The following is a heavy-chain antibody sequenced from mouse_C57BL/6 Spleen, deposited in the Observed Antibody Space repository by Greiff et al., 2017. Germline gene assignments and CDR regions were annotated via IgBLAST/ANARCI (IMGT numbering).Heavy chain of an antibody. CDR2: INYDGSST. V-gene: IGHV5-16*01. CDR3: ARSYYSNPWFAY. Sequence: EVKVVESEGGLVQPGSSMKLSCTASGFTFSDYYMAWVRQVPEKGLEWVANINYDGSSTYYLDSLKSRFIISRDNAKNILYLQMSSLKSEDTATYYCARSYYSNPWFAYWGQGTLVTVSA. J-gene: IGHJ3*01. CDR1: GFTFSDYY. D-gene: IGHD2-5*01.